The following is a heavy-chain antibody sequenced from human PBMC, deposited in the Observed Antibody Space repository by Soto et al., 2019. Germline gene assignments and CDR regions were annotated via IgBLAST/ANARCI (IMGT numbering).Heavy chain of an antibody. D-gene: IGHD4-17*01. J-gene: IGHJ6*02. CDR1: GFTFSIYA. CDR2: ISSDGTNK. V-gene: IGHV3-30*04. CDR3: AKDEAEYYGDYTYYYYGMDV. Sequence: PGGSLRLSCAASGFTFSIYAMHWVRHAPGKGLEWVAVISSDGTNKYYSDSVKGRFSISRDNSKNTLYLQMNSLRVEDTAVYYCAKDEAEYYGDYTYYYYGMDVWGRGTTVTVSS.